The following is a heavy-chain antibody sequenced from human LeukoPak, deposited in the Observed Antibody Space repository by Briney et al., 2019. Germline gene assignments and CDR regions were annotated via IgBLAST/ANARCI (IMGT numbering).Heavy chain of an antibody. J-gene: IGHJ4*02. Sequence: GGSLRLSCAASGFTFSRYWMHWVRQVPGKGLVWVSRISSDGSNIIYADSVKGRFTISRDNAKSTLYLEMNSLRAEDTAVYFCSRDQTTAGPSTVDCWGQGTVITVTP. CDR1: GFTFSRYW. CDR3: SRDQTTAGPSTVDC. D-gene: IGHD4-11*01. V-gene: IGHV3-74*01. CDR2: ISSDGSNI.